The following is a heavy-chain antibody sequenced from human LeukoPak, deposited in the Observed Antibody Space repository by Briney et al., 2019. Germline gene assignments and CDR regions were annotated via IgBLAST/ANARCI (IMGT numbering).Heavy chain of an antibody. V-gene: IGHV1-18*01. CDR3: ARDYSSGWPNFDY. D-gene: IGHD6-19*01. Sequence: GASAKVSCKASGYTFTSYGISWVRQAPGQRLEWMGWISTYNDNTNYAQKLQGRVTMTTDTSTSTAYMELRSLRSDDTAVYYCARDYSSGWPNFDYWGQGTLVTVSS. CDR2: ISTYNDNT. CDR1: GYTFTSYG. J-gene: IGHJ4*02.